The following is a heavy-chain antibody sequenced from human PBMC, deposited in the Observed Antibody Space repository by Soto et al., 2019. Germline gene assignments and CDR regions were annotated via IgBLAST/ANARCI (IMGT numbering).Heavy chain of an antibody. CDR3: ARDRLGYTTSHFLDY. CDR1: GLTFSSYG. J-gene: IGHJ4*02. CDR2: IWYDGSQK. V-gene: IGHV3-33*01. Sequence: QVQLVESGGGVVQPGRSLRLSCAVSGLTFSSYGMHWVRQAPGKGLEWVAVIWYDGSQKYFADAVKGRFTISRDNAKNTLFLEMHSLRAEDTASYFCARDRLGYTTSHFLDYWGQGPLVAVSS. D-gene: IGHD3-16*02.